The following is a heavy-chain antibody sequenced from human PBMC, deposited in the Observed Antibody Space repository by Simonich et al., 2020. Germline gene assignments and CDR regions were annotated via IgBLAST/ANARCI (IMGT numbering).Heavy chain of an antibody. CDR2: MRGRGGST. CDR3: AKDSSLVGAADWFDP. CDR1: GFTFSSYA. D-gene: IGHD1-26*01. Sequence: EVQLLESGGGLVQPGGSLRLSCAASGFTFSSYAMSWVRRAQGRGREWGAAMRGRGGSTYYADAGKGRFTISRDNSKNTRYRQMNSLRAEDTAVYYCAKDSSLVGAADWFDPWGQGTLVTVSS. J-gene: IGHJ5*02. V-gene: IGHV3-23*01.